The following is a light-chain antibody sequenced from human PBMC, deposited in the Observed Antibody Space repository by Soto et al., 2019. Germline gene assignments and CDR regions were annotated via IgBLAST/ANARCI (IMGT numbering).Light chain of an antibody. CDR2: EVS. V-gene: IGLV2-18*02. CDR3: SSYTSSSTYVV. Sequence: QSALTQPPSVSGSPGQSVTISCTGTSSDVGNYNRVSWYQQPPGTAPKLMIYEVSNRPSGVPDRFSGSKSGNTASLTISGRQAEDEADYYCSSYTSSSTYVVFGGGTKVTVL. CDR1: SSDVGNYNR. J-gene: IGLJ2*01.